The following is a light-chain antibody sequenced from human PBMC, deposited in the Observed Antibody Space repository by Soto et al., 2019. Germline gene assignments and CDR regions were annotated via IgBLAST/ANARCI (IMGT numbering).Light chain of an antibody. V-gene: IGKV3-11*01. CDR1: QSVNRY. CDR3: QQHSSWPPYT. Sequence: EIVLTQSPATLSLSPGERASLSCRASQSVNRYLAWYQQKPGQAPRLLIYDASNRATGIPARFGGSGSGTDFTLTISSLEPEDFAVYFCQQHSSWPPYTFGQGTKLEI. J-gene: IGKJ2*01. CDR2: DAS.